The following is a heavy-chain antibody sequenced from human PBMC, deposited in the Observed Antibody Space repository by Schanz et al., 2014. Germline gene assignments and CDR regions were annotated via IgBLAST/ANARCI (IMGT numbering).Heavy chain of an antibody. CDR3: ARKSLVSAHYDS. J-gene: IGHJ4*02. V-gene: IGHV3-30*03. CDR2: ISYDGSKK. Sequence: VQLVESGGGLVQPGGSLRLSCAASGFTFSSYGMHWVRQAPGKGLEWVGVISYDGSKKSYADSVKGRFTISRDNSKNTLYLQMGSLRAEDVAVYYCARKSLVSAHYDSWGQGTLVTVSS. CDR1: GFTFSSYG. D-gene: IGHD2-21*01.